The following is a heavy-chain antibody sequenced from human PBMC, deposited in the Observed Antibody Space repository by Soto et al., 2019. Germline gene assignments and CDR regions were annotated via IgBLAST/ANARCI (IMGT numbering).Heavy chain of an antibody. V-gene: IGHV4-34*01. CDR3: ARERGGDYGWYFDL. CDR2: INHSGST. CDR1: GGSFSGYY. Sequence: SETLSLTCAVYGGSFSGYYWSWIRQPPGKGLEWIGEINHSGSTNYNPSLKSRVTISVDTSKNQFSLKLSSVTAADTAVYYCARERGGDYGWYFDLWGRGTLVTVSS. D-gene: IGHD4-17*01. J-gene: IGHJ2*01.